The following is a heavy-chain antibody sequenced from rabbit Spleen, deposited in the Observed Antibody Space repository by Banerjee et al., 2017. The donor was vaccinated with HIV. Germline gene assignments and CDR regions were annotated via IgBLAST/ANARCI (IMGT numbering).Heavy chain of an antibody. J-gene: IGHJ4*01. CDR2: IYTGNAKT. V-gene: IGHV1S45*01. CDR3: ARNLRGYAGWDL. D-gene: IGHD4-2*01. CDR1: GFDFSTYYD. Sequence: QEQLVESGGGLVQPEGSLTLTCKASGFDFSTYYDMCWVRQAPGKGLEWIGCIYTGNAKTYYASWAKGRFTISKTSSTTVTLQMTSLTAADTATYLCARNLRGYAGWDLWGPGTLVTVS.